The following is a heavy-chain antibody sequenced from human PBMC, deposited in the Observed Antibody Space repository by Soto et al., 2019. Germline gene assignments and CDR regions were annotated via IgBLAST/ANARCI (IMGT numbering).Heavy chain of an antibody. CDR3: AKVPGHDSGGAWHDYYYYYMDV. J-gene: IGHJ6*03. D-gene: IGHD1-1*01. CDR2: ISYDGSNK. Sequence: GGSLRLSCAASGFTFSSYGMHWVRQAPGKGLEWVAVISYDGSNKYYADSVKGRFTISRDNSKNTLYLQMNSLRAEDTAVYYCAKVPGHDSGGAWHDYYYYYMDVWGKGTTVTVSS. CDR1: GFTFSSYG. V-gene: IGHV3-30*18.